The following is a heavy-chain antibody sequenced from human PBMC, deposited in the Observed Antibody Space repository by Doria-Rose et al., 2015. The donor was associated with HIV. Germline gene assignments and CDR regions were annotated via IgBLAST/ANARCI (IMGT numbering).Heavy chain of an antibody. CDR3: ARIESSRWYHKYYFDF. J-gene: IGHJ4*02. CDR1: GVSLSSPGMG. D-gene: IGHD6-13*01. V-gene: IGHV2-26*01. Sequence: QESGPVLVKPTETLTLTCTVSGVSLSSPGMGVGWIRQPPGKALEWLANIFSDDERSYKTSLKSRLTISRGTSKSQAVLTMTDMDPVDTATYYCARIESSRWYHKYYFDFWGQGTLVIVSA. CDR2: IFSDDER.